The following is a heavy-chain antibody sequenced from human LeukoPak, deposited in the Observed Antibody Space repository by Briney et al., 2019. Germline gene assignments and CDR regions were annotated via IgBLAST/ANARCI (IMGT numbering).Heavy chain of an antibody. CDR1: GYTFTCYG. CDR3: ARDLRGYSYGYWHY. CDR2: ISAYNGST. V-gene: IGHV1-18*01. Sequence: ASVKVSCKASGYTFTCYGISWVRQAPGQGLEWMGWISAYNGSTNYAQKLQGRVTMTTDTSTSTAYMELRSLRSDDTAVYYCARDLRGYSYGYWHYWGQGTLVTVSS. J-gene: IGHJ4*02. D-gene: IGHD5-18*01.